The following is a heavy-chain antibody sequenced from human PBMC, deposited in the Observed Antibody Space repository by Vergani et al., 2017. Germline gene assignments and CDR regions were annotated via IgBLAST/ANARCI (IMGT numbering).Heavy chain of an antibody. D-gene: IGHD6-6*01. CDR2: ISGSGGST. V-gene: IGHV3-23*01. Sequence: EVQLLESGGGLVQPGGSLRLSCAASGFTFSSYAMSWVRQAPGKGLEWVSGISGSGGSTSYADSVKGRFTISRNNSKNTLYMQMNRLRAEDTAVYYCAKQSASSSSRHYYYYYMDVWGKGTTVTVSS. CDR1: GFTFSSYA. J-gene: IGHJ6*03. CDR3: AKQSASSSSRHYYYYYMDV.